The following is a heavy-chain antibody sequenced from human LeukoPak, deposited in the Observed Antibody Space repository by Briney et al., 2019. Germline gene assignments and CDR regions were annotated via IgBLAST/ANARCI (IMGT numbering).Heavy chain of an antibody. V-gene: IGHV1-69*05. J-gene: IGHJ4*02. CDR2: IIPIFGTA. D-gene: IGHD5-18*01. CDR3: ARPLGGYSYGFGY. Sequence: ASVKVSCKASGGTFSSYAISWVRQAPGQGLEWMGRIIPIFGTANYAQKFQGRVTITTDEFTSTAYMELSSLRSEDTAVYYCARPLGGYSYGFGYWGQGTLVTVSS. CDR1: GGTFSSYA.